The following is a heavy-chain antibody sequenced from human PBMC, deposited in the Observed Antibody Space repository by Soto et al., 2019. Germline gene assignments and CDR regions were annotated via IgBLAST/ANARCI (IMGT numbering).Heavy chain of an antibody. CDR3: ARSMTTVVTLDY. CDR1: GDSISSSSYY. Sequence: QLQLQESCPGLVKPSETLSLTCTVSGDSISSSSYYWGCIRQPPGKGLEWIGSIYYSGSTYYNPSLKRRVTTAVDTSKNQCSRTLSSVAGADRGVYYCARSMTTVVTLDYWGQGTLVTVSS. D-gene: IGHD4-17*01. CDR2: IYYSGST. V-gene: IGHV4-39*01. J-gene: IGHJ4*02.